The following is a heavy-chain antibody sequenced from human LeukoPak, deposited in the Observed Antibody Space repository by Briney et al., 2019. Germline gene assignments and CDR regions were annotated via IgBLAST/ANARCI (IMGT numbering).Heavy chain of an antibody. Sequence: KPSETLSLTCTVSGGSISSYYWSWIRQPPGKGLEWMGYIYYSGSTNYNPSLKSRVPISVDTPKTQFSLKLSSVTAAHTAVYYCARHGHYLGYFDYWGQGTLVTVSS. V-gene: IGHV4-59*08. CDR1: GGSISSYY. CDR2: IYYSGST. CDR3: ARHGHYLGYFDY. J-gene: IGHJ4*02. D-gene: IGHD4-17*01.